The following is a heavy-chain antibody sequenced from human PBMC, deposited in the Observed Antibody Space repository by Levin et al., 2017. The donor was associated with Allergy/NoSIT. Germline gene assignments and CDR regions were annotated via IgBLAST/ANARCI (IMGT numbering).Heavy chain of an antibody. J-gene: IGHJ6*02. CDR1: GFTFSSYG. D-gene: IGHD2-2*02. CDR3: AKDRPDSPNGSGAIPSTYYYGMDV. V-gene: IGHV3-30*18. Sequence: GESLKISCAASGFTFSSYGMHWVRQAPGKGLEWVAVISYDGSNKYYADSVKGRFTISRDNSKNTLYLQMNSLRAEDTAVYYCAKDRPDSPNGSGAIPSTYYYGMDVWGQGTTVTVSS. CDR2: ISYDGSNK.